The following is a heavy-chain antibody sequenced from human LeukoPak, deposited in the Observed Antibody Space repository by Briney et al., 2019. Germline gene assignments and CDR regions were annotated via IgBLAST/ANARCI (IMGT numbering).Heavy chain of an antibody. CDR3: AKAVGYCSSTSCYVFDY. V-gene: IGHV3-23*01. Sequence: GGSLRLSCAASGFTFSSYAMSWVRQAPGKGLEWVSVISGSGGTTYYADSVKGRFTISRDNSKNTLYLQINSLRVEDTAVHYCAKAVGYCSSTSCYVFDYWGQGTLVTVSS. CDR2: ISGSGGTT. D-gene: IGHD2-2*01. J-gene: IGHJ4*02. CDR1: GFTFSSYA.